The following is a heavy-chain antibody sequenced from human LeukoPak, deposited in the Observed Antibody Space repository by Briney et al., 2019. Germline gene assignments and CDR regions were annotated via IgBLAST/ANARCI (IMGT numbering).Heavy chain of an antibody. Sequence: GGSLRLSCAVSGFTFGNYGMHWVRQAPGKGLEWVAMISSDGSNSYYGDSVKGRFTVPRDNSKNTLYLQMNSLRAEDTAVYYCARPASRIAGNYFDYWGQGTLVTVSS. V-gene: IGHV3-30*03. CDR1: GFTFGNYG. CDR3: ARPASRIAGNYFDY. J-gene: IGHJ4*02. CDR2: ISSDGSNS.